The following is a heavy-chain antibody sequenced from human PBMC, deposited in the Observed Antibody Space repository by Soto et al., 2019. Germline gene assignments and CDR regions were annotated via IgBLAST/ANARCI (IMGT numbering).Heavy chain of an antibody. J-gene: IGHJ5*02. CDR2: IYYSGST. CDR1: GGSISSYY. Sequence: SETLSLTCTVSGGSISSYYWSWIRQPPGKGLEWIGYIYYSGSTNYNPSLKSRVTISVDTSKNQFSLKLSSVTAADTAVYYCARAPATSTNWFDPWGQGTLVTVS. V-gene: IGHV4-59*01. CDR3: ARAPATSTNWFDP. D-gene: IGHD1-26*01.